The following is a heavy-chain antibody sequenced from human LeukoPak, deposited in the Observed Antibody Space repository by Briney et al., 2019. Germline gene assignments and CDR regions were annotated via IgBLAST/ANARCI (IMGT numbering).Heavy chain of an antibody. CDR2: TFYRSKWYN. V-gene: IGHV6-1*01. Sequence: SQTLSLTCDISGDSVSSNSAAWNWIRQSPSRGLEWLGRTFYRSKWYNEYEVSLKSRLTIHADTSKNHFSLQLNSVTPEDTAVYYCARSGGTAIGNYERATFDYWGRGTLVTVSS. CDR1: GDSVSSNSAA. CDR3: ARSGGTAIGNYERATFDY. D-gene: IGHD1-7*01. J-gene: IGHJ4*02.